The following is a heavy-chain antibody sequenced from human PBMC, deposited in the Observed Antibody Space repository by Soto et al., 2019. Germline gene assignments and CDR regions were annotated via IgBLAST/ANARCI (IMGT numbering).Heavy chain of an antibody. CDR1: GFTFSNYG. CDR2: IWHDGNNK. J-gene: IGHJ6*02. CDR3: ASDLVGASDSYGLDV. D-gene: IGHD1-26*01. Sequence: GGSLRLSCAASGFTFSNYGMHWVRQAPGKGLEWVAIIWHDGNNKYYTDSVRGRFIISRDNSKNRLYLQMNSLRAEDTAVYYCASDLVGASDSYGLDVWGQGTPVTVSS. V-gene: IGHV3-33*01.